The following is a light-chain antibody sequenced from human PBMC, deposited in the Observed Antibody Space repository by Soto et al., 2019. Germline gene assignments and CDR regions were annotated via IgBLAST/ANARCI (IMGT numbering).Light chain of an antibody. J-gene: IGLJ2*01. Sequence: QSALTQPPSASGSPGQSVTISCTGTSSDVGGYNYVSWYQQNPGKAPKLMIYEVSKRPSGVPDRFSGSKSGNTASLTVSGLQAEDEADYYCSSYAGSEVLFGGGTQLTVL. CDR2: EVS. V-gene: IGLV2-8*01. CDR1: SSDVGGYNY. CDR3: SSYAGSEVL.